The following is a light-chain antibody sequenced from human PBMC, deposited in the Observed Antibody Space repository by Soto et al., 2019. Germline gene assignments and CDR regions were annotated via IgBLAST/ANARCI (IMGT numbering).Light chain of an antibody. J-gene: IGKJ1*01. V-gene: IGKV3-20*01. CDR3: QQYVSSVT. Sequence: ELVLTQSPGSLSLSPGERATLSCRASQSVDSSFFAWYQKKPGQAPRLLIYGASKRATGIPDRFSGSGSGTDFTLTISRLEPEDFEVYYCQQYVSSVTFGQGTKVEIK. CDR2: GAS. CDR1: QSVDSSF.